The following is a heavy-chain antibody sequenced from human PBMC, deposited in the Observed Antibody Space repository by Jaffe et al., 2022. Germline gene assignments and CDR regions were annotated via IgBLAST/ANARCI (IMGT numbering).Heavy chain of an antibody. Sequence: QVQLVQSGAEVKKPGASVKVSCKASRYTLTSYYMHWVRQAPGQGLEWMGTVNPSGGSTSYAQKFQGRVTMTRDTSTSTVYMELSSLRSEDTAVYYCARAGDSSGLLYWGQGTLVTVSS. CDR3: ARAGDSSGLLY. D-gene: IGHD6-25*01. CDR1: RYTLTSYY. J-gene: IGHJ4*02. V-gene: IGHV1-46*01. CDR2: VNPSGGST.